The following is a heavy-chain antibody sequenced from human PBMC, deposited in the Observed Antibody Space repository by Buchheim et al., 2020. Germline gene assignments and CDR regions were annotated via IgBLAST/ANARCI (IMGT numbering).Heavy chain of an antibody. CDR3: ASAGGEFDY. CDR2: SYYSGST. V-gene: IGHV4-59*01. CDR1: GGSISCYY. Sequence: QVQLQESGPGLVKPSETLSPTCTVSGGSISCYYRSWIRQPPGKGLEWIGYSYYSGSTNYNPSLKSRVTISVDTSKNQLSLKLSSVTAADTAVYYCASAGGEFDYWGQGTL. D-gene: IGHD3-10*01. J-gene: IGHJ4*02.